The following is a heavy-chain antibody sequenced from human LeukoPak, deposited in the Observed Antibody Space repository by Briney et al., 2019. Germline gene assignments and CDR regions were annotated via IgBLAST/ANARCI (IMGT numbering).Heavy chain of an antibody. J-gene: IGHJ4*02. Sequence: SETLSLTCSVSGGSIRNYYWNWIRQSPGKGLEWIGYIYYSGSINYNPSFKSRVTMSVDTSKNQFSLKLHSVTAADTAMYYCARSLGITSLDYWGQGMLVTVSS. V-gene: IGHV4-59*01. CDR1: GGSIRNYY. CDR2: IYYSGSI. CDR3: ARSLGITSLDY. D-gene: IGHD1-14*01.